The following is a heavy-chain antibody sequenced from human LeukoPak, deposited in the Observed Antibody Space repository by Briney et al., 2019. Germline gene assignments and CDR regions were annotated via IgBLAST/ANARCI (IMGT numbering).Heavy chain of an antibody. J-gene: IGHJ4*02. D-gene: IGHD1-26*01. CDR2: ISGSGGST. Sequence: GGSLRLSCAASGFTFSSDAMSWVRQAPGKGLEWVSAISGSGGSTSYADSVKGRFTISRDNSKNTLYLQMNSLRAEDTAVYYCAAEPRGNYFLLWDYWGQGALVTVSS. V-gene: IGHV3-23*01. CDR1: GFTFSSDA. CDR3: AAEPRGNYFLLWDY.